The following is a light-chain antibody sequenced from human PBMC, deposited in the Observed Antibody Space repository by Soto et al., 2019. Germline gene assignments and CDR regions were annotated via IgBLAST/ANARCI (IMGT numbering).Light chain of an antibody. Sequence: DIQMTQSPSTLSASAGDRVTITCRASQIISSWLAWYQQKPGKAPKLLIYDASTLQSGVPSRFSGSGSGTEFTLTISSLQPDEFATYYCQHYNSYPFTFGQGTELEIK. V-gene: IGKV1-5*01. J-gene: IGKJ2*01. CDR3: QHYNSYPFT. CDR2: DAS. CDR1: QIISSW.